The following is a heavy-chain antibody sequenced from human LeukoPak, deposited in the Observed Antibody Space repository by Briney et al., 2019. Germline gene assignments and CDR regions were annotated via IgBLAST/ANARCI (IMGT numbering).Heavy chain of an antibody. J-gene: IGHJ5*02. CDR3: VRGFQRVCYGSGSYLFWA. Sequence: GGSLRLSRVASGFTFSSYIMNWVRQAPGKGLEWVSPISGSSGYIYYADSVKGGFTISRDNAKKSQYLQINRLRDEDAAVYYCVRGFQRVCYGSGSYLFWAWGQVTLVTAAS. D-gene: IGHD3-10*01. CDR2: ISGSSGYI. CDR1: GFTFSSYI. V-gene: IGHV3-21*01.